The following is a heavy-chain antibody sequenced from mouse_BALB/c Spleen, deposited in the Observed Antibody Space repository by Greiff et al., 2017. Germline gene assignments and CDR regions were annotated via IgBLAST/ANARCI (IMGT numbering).Heavy chain of an antibody. Sequence: EVQRVESGGGLVKPGGSLKLSCAASGFTFSSYAMSWVRQTPEKRLEWVATISSGGSYTYYPDSVKGRFTISRDNAKNTLYLQMSSLRSEDTAMYYCARQVTYAMDYWGQGTSVTVSS. D-gene: IGHD2-2*01. V-gene: IGHV5-9-3*01. CDR3: ARQVTYAMDY. CDR1: GFTFSSYA. J-gene: IGHJ4*01. CDR2: ISSGGSYT.